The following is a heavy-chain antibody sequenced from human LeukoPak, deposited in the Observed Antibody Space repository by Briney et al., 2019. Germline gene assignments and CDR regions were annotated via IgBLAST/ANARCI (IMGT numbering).Heavy chain of an antibody. CDR3: ARRQGAFDI. V-gene: IGHV3-7*01. CDR1: GFSLSTFW. J-gene: IGHJ3*02. Sequence: PGGSLRLSCAASGFSLSTFWMTWVRQAPGKGLEGVANIRQDGNDKYYVDAVKGRFTISRDNAKNSLYLQMNSLRAEDTALYYCARRQGAFDIWGQGTMVTVSS. CDR2: IRQDGNDK.